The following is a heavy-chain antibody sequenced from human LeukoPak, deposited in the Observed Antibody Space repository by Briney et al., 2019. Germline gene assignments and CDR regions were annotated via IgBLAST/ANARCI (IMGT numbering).Heavy chain of an antibody. CDR2: IFYTGSN. CDR3: ARAIYSRAWYASDI. V-gene: IGHV4-59*01. Sequence: ASETLSLTCSVSGGSISSSYWSWIRQAPGKGPGWIGYIFYTGSNDYSPSLKSRVTISVDTSKNQFSLRVNSVTAADTAVYYCARAIYSRAWYASDIWGQGTVVTVSA. J-gene: IGHJ3*02. D-gene: IGHD6-19*01. CDR1: GGSISSSY.